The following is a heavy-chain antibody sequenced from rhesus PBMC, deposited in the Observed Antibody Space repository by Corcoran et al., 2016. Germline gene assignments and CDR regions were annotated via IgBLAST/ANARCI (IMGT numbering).Heavy chain of an antibody. CDR2: IYPGDSDT. CDR3: AKDPEGLWLGCLDV. Sequence: PGESLRISCKTSGYSFTGSWISWVRQMPGKGLEWMGSIYPGDSDTRYNPSFQGHVTIAADKSISTTYLQWSSLKASDTATYYCAKDPEGLWLGCLDVWGRGVLVTVSS. D-gene: IGHD2-33*01. J-gene: IGHJ5-2*02. V-gene: IGHV5-43*01. CDR1: GYSFTGSW.